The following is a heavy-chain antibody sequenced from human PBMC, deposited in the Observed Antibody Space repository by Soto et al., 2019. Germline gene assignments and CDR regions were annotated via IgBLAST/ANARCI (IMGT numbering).Heavy chain of an antibody. Sequence: SETLSLTXTVSGGSISSGGYYWSWIRQHPGKGLEWIGYIYYNGNTYYNPSLKSRLTISVDTSENQFSLKLSSVTAADTAVYYCARGDYLWGTYAYFDYWGQGTLVTVSS. D-gene: IGHD3-16*01. CDR2: IYYNGNT. CDR3: ARGDYLWGTYAYFDY. CDR1: GGSISSGGYY. V-gene: IGHV4-31*02. J-gene: IGHJ4*02.